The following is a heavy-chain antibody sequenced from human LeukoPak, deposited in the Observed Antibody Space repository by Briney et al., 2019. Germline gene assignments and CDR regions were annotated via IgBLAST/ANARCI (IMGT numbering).Heavy chain of an antibody. CDR3: ARSMPSPSPQLWLPYYYYYMDV. CDR1: GGPLTSSTHY. Sequence: PSETLSLTCTVSGGPLTSSTHYWGWIRQPPGKGLEWIGEINHSGSTNYNPSLKSRVTISVDTSRNQFSLKLSSVTAEDTAVYYCARSMPSPSPQLWLPYYYYYMDVWGKGTTVTVSS. J-gene: IGHJ6*03. V-gene: IGHV4-39*07. D-gene: IGHD5-18*01. CDR2: INHSGST.